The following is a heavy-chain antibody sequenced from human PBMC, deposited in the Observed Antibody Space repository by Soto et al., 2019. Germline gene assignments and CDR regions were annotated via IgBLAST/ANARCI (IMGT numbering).Heavy chain of an antibody. CDR2: SRNKAKSYTT. V-gene: IGHV3-72*01. Sequence: EVQLVESGGGLVQPGGSLRLSCAIFGFTLSDHYMDWIRQAPGKGLEWVGRSRNKAKSYTTDYAASVKGRVTISRDDSQNSLSLQLNSLKTEDTALYYCARTTYGDRDYWGQGTLVTVSS. CDR1: GFTLSDHY. J-gene: IGHJ4*02. D-gene: IGHD4-17*01. CDR3: ARTTYGDRDY.